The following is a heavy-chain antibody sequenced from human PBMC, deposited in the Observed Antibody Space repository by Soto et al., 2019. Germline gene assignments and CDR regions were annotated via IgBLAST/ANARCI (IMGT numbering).Heavy chain of an antibody. CDR1: GFTFSHYW. V-gene: IGHV3-7*01. Sequence: EVQLVESGGGLVQPGGSLRLSCAASGFTFSHYWMSWVRQAPGKGLEWVATIKQDGSEKYYVDSVKGRFTISRDNAKNSLYLQMNSLRAEDTAVYYCARYRTSYYCMDVWGKGTTVTVSS. CDR2: IKQDGSEK. CDR3: ARYRTSYYCMDV. J-gene: IGHJ6*03. D-gene: IGHD1-26*01.